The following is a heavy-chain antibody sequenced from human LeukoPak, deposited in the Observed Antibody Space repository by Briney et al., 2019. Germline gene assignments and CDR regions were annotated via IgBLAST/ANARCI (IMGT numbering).Heavy chain of an antibody. D-gene: IGHD1-26*01. CDR1: GFTFSSYG. CDR2: IGGTGYST. J-gene: IGHJ4*02. CDR3: AKGGQWELLTPYYFDY. Sequence: GGSLRLSCAASGFTFSSYGMSWVRQAPGKGLEWVSAIGGTGYSTYYADSVKGRFSISRDNSKNTLYLHMDSLRAEDTAVYYCAKGGQWELLTPYYFDYWGQGTLVTVSS. V-gene: IGHV3-23*01.